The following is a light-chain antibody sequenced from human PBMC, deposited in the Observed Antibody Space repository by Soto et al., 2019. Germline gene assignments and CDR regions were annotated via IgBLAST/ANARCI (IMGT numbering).Light chain of an antibody. J-gene: IGKJ4*01. CDR1: QSVGNSH. CDR3: QQYASSPLT. V-gene: IGKV3-20*01. CDR2: GAS. Sequence: ETVLTQSPGTLYFSPGERATLSCRASQSVGNSHVAWYQQRRGLPPRLLIYGASNRATGIPDRFSGSGSGADFTLTISRLEPEDFAVYFCQQYASSPLTFGGGTKVEIK.